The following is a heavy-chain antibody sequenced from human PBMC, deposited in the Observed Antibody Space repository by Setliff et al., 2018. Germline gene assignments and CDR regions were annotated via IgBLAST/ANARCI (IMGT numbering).Heavy chain of an antibody. CDR3: ARNEYNYYGMDV. V-gene: IGHV1-69*10. CDR1: GGTFSSYA. J-gene: IGHJ6*02. Sequence: SVKVSCKASGGTFSSYAISWVRQAPGQGLEWMGGIIPILGIANYAQRVQGRVTITADKSTSTAYMELSSLRSEDTAVYYCARNEYNYYGMDVWGQGTTVTVSS. CDR2: IIPILGIA. D-gene: IGHD1-1*01.